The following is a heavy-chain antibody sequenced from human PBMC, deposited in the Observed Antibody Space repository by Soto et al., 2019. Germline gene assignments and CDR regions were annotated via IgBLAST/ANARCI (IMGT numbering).Heavy chain of an antibody. CDR3: ARSGGYYYYYYCMDV. J-gene: IGHJ6*02. Sequence: EVQLVESGGGLVKPGESLRLSCAASGFTFSSYCMNWVRQAPGQGLEWVSSITSSSSYIYYADSVKGRCTISRDNAKNSLYLEMNSLRDEDEAVYFCARSGGYYYYYYCMDVWGQGITVTVSS. CDR2: ITSSSSYI. CDR1: GFTFSSYC. V-gene: IGHV3-21*01.